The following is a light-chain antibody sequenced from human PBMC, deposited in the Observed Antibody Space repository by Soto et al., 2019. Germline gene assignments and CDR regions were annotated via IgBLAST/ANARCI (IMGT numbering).Light chain of an antibody. Sequence: QSALTQPASVSGSPGQSITISCTGTSSDVGSYNYVSWYQQHPGKVPKLMIYDVSDRPSRVSNRFSGSKSGNTASLTISGLQAEDEADYYCSSYTSSSSLVFGGGTKVTVL. J-gene: IGLJ3*02. V-gene: IGLV2-14*01. CDR3: SSYTSSSSLV. CDR2: DVS. CDR1: SSDVGSYNY.